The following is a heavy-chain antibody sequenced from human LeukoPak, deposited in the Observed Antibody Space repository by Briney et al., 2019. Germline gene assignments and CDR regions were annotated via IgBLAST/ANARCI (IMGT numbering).Heavy chain of an antibody. D-gene: IGHD3-3*01. V-gene: IGHV4-59*01. CDR2: IYYSGST. Sequence: SETLSLTCTVSGGSISSYYWGWIRQPPGKGLEWIGYIYYSGSTNYNPSLKSRVTISVGTSKNQFSLKLGSVTAADTAVYYCARASDYDFWSGGDWFDPWGQGTLVTVSS. J-gene: IGHJ5*02. CDR1: GGSISSYY. CDR3: ARASDYDFWSGGDWFDP.